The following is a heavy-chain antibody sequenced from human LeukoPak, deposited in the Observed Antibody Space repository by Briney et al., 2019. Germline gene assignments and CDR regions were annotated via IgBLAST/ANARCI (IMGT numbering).Heavy chain of an antibody. Sequence: GGSLRLSCAASGFTFSSYWMSWVRQAPGKGLEWVANIKQDGSEKYYVDSVKGRFTISRGNAKNSLFLQLTSLRTEDTAVYYCARVAATMEFFDYWGQGTLVTVSS. CDR3: ARVAATMEFFDY. J-gene: IGHJ4*02. V-gene: IGHV3-7*01. CDR2: IKQDGSEK. D-gene: IGHD5-24*01. CDR1: GFTFSSYW.